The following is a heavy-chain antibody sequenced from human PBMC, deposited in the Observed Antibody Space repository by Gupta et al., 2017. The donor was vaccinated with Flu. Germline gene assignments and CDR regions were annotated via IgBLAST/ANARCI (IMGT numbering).Heavy chain of an antibody. V-gene: IGHV3-48*01. D-gene: IGHD3-10*01. CDR1: FSSYS. CDR3: SRYGNQATPIES. J-gene: IGHJ4*02. CDR2: ISGSSSTT. Sequence: FSSYSMNWVRQAAGRGLEWIPYISGSSSTTYYADSVKGRFTISRDNAKTSLYLPMKSLRAEDTGVYYCSRYGNQATPIESWGQGTLVTVSS.